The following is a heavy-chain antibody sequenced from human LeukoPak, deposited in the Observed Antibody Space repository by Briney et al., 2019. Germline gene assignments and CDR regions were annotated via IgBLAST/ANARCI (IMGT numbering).Heavy chain of an antibody. CDR2: INGDGSST. CDR1: GFTFSSYW. CDR3: ARGYSSGSRWGY. V-gene: IGHV3-74*01. Sequence: GGSLRLSCAASGFTFSSYWMLWVRQVPGKGLVWVSRINGDGSSTNYADAVKGRFTISRDNTKNTLYLQMNSLRAEDTAVYYCARGYSSGSRWGYWGQGTLVTVSS. D-gene: IGHD6-19*01. J-gene: IGHJ4*02.